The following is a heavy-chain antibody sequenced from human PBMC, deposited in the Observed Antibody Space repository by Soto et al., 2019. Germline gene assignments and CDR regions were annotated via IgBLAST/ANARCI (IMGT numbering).Heavy chain of an antibody. J-gene: IGHJ3*02. CDR2: ITSSSSYT. CDR1: GFTFSDYY. V-gene: IGHV3-11*05. Sequence: QVQLVESGGGLVKPGGSLRLSCAASGFTFSDYYMSWIRQAPGKGLEWVSYITSSSSYTNYADSVKGRFTISRDNAKNSLYLKMNSLRAEDTAVYYCSRGVRYAFDIWGQGTMVTVSS. D-gene: IGHD3-10*01. CDR3: SRGVRYAFDI.